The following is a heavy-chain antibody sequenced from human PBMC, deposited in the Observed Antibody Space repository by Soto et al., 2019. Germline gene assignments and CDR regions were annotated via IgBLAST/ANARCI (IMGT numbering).Heavy chain of an antibody. Sequence: SETLSLTCTVSRGSISGYYWSWIRQPPGKGLEWIGYIYYSGSTNYNPSLKSRVTISVDTPKNQFSLKLSSVTAADTAVYYCARQRGGTFSAWFDPWGQGTLVTVSS. CDR2: IYYSGST. CDR1: RGSISGYY. J-gene: IGHJ5*02. CDR3: ARQRGGTFSAWFDP. D-gene: IGHD1-7*01. V-gene: IGHV4-59*01.